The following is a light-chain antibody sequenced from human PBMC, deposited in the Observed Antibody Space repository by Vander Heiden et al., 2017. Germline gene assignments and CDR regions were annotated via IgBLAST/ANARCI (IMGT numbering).Light chain of an antibody. CDR2: DVS. J-gene: IGLJ2*01. Sequence: QSALTQPVSVSGSPGQSITISCTGTSSDIGAYNYVSWYQKHPGKAPKLMIYDVSNRPSGVSNRFSGSKSGNTASLTISGLQAEDEAHYHCSSYTTSYTVIFGGGTKLTVL. CDR3: SSYTTSYTVI. V-gene: IGLV2-14*01. CDR1: SSDIGAYNY.